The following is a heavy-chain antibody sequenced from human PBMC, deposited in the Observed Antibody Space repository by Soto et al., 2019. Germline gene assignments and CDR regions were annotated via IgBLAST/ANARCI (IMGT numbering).Heavy chain of an antibody. J-gene: IGHJ4*02. Sequence: HPGGSLRLSCAASGFTFSSYAMSWVRQAPGKGLEWVSAISGSGGSTYYADSVKGRFTISRDNSKNTLYLQMNSLRAEDTAVYYCAKGVRHYDFWSGSNYFDYWGQGTLVTVSS. CDR3: AKGVRHYDFWSGSNYFDY. D-gene: IGHD3-3*01. CDR2: ISGSGGST. V-gene: IGHV3-23*01. CDR1: GFTFSSYA.